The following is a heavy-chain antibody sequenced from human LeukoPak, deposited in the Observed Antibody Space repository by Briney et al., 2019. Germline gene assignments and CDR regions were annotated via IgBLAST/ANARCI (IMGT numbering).Heavy chain of an antibody. CDR1: GGSISSYY. Sequence: PSETLSLTCTVSGGSISSYYWSWIRQPPGKRLEWIGHIYYSGSTNYNPSLKSRVTISVDTSKNQFSLKLSSVTAADTAVYYCASRSSIWSGYQDTLYYFDSWSQGTPVTVSS. CDR2: IYYSGST. D-gene: IGHD3-3*01. V-gene: IGHV4-59*01. J-gene: IGHJ4*02. CDR3: ASRSSIWSGYQDTLYYFDS.